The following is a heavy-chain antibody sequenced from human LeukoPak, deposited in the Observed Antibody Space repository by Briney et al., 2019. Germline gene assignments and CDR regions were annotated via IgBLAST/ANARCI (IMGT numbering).Heavy chain of an antibody. J-gene: IGHJ6*02. V-gene: IGHV3-21*01. D-gene: IGHD3-22*01. CDR3: AGDRYYYDSSGYYWNYYYGMDV. CDR1: GFTFSSYS. Sequence: GGSLRLSCAASGFTFSSYSMNWVRQAPGKGLEWVSSISSSSSYIYYADSVKGRFTISRDNAKNSLYLQMNSLRAEDTAVYYCAGDRYYYDSSGYYWNYYYGMDVWGQGTTVTVSS. CDR2: ISSSSSYI.